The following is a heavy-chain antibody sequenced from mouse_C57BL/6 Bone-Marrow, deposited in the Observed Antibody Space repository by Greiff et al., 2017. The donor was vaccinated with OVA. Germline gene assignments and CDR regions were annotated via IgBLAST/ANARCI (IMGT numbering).Heavy chain of an antibody. J-gene: IGHJ1*03. CDR3: ARDRNYYGSSYWYFDV. CDR2: INYDGSST. V-gene: IGHV5-16*01. Sequence: EVHLVESEGGLVQPGSSMKLSCTASGFTFSDYYMAWVRQVPEKGLEWVANINYDGSSTYYLDSLKSRFIISRDNAKNILYLQMSSLKSEDTATYYGARDRNYYGSSYWYFDVWGTGTTVTVSS. D-gene: IGHD1-1*01. CDR1: GFTFSDYY.